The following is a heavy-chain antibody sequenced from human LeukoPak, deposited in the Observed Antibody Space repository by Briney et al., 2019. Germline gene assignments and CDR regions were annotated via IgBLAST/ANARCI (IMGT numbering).Heavy chain of an antibody. CDR3: ARVDYSNLYYYYYMDV. J-gene: IGHJ6*03. CDR1: GGSISSGSYY. V-gene: IGHV4-61*02. D-gene: IGHD4-11*01. Sequence: SETLSLTCTVSGGSISSGSYYWSWIRQPAGKGLEWIGRIYTSGSTNYNPSLKSRVTISVDTSKNQFSLKLSSVTAADTAVYYCARVDYSNLYYYYYMDVWGKGITVTVSS. CDR2: IYTSGST.